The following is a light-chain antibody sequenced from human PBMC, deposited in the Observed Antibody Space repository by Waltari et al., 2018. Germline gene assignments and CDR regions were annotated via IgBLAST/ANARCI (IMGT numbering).Light chain of an antibody. J-gene: IGKJ1*01. CDR1: QDISNY. CDR2: AAS. V-gene: IGKV1-33*01. Sequence: EIQMTQSPSSLSTSVGDRVTITCQTSQDISNYLNWYQQKPGKAPKLLIYAASNLRVGLPSRFSASGSGTEFTLTIRSLQPDDFATYYCQQYNSFWRTFGQGTKVE. CDR3: QQYNSFWRT.